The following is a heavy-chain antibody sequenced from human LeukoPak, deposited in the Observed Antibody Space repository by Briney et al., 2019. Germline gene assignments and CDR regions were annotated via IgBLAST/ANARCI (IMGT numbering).Heavy chain of an antibody. J-gene: IGHJ6*02. CDR1: GFTFSSYA. CDR3: ARVGYSYGDYYYYGMDV. D-gene: IGHD5-18*01. V-gene: IGHV3-23*01. CDR2: ISGSGGST. Sequence: GGSLRLSCAASGFTFSSYAMSWVRQAPGKGQEWVSAISGSGGSTYYADSVKGRFTISRDNSKSTLYLQMNSLRTEDTAVYYCARVGYSYGDYYYYGMDVWGQGTTVTVSS.